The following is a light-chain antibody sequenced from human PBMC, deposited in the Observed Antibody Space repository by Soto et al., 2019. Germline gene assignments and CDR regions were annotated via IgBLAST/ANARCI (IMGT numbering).Light chain of an antibody. V-gene: IGKV3D-15*01. CDR3: QQYQNSPRT. CDR2: DAS. J-gene: IGKJ1*01. Sequence: EIVMTQSPATLSVSPGERATLSCRASQSVSSYLAWYQQKPGQAPRLLIYDASNRATGIPDRFSGSGSGTDFTLTISRLEPEDFAVYYCQQYQNSPRTFGQGTKVDIK. CDR1: QSVSSY.